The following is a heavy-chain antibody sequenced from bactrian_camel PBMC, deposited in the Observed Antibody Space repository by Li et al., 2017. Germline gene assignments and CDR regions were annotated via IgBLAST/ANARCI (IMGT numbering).Heavy chain of an antibody. CDR3: AADRRSGYWSYTCGNFPPEVSY. D-gene: IGHD8*01. CDR1: GFAVDSRC. J-gene: IGHJ4*01. V-gene: IGHV3S63*01. CDR2: LATRAGGT. Sequence: HVQLVESGGGSVQAGGSLRLSCAPSGFAVDSRCMGWFRQVPGKEREEVALLATRAGGTDYGDSVKGRFTISRDSAKNTIYLQMNNLKSEDTGMYYCAADRRSGYWSYTCGNFPPEVSYWGQGTQVTVS.